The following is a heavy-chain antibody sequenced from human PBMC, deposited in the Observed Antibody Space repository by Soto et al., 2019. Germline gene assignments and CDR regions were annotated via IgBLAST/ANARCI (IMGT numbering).Heavy chain of an antibody. D-gene: IGHD3-9*01. CDR2: IYYSGST. CDR3: ARHENYDILTGYYIGRIFDY. CDR1: GGSISSSSYY. Sequence: PSETLSLTCTVSGGSISSSSYYWGWIRQPPGKGLEWIGSIYYSGSTYYNPSLKSRVTISVDTSKNQFSLKLSSVTAADTAVYYCARHENYDILTGYYIGRIFDYWGQGTLVTVSS. J-gene: IGHJ4*02. V-gene: IGHV4-39*01.